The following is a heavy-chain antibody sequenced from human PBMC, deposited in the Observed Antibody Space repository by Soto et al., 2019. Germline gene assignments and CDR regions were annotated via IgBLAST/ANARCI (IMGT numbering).Heavy chain of an antibody. CDR3: AFGNLSYYFDF. J-gene: IGHJ4*02. CDR1: GFTFSGFG. D-gene: IGHD3-16*01. V-gene: IGHV3-33*01. Sequence: QVQVVESGGGVVQPGRSLRLSCAASGFTFSGFGMHWVRQAPGKGLEWVAIIWYDGSDKYYADSVKGRFTISRDNSKNTLYLQMNSLRAEDTAVYHCAFGNLSYYFDFWGQGTPVTVSS. CDR2: IWYDGSDK.